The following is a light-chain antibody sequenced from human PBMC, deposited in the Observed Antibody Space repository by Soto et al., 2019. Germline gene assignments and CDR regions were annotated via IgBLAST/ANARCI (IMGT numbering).Light chain of an antibody. CDR2: EGS. J-gene: IGLJ1*01. Sequence: QSVLTQPASVSGSPGQSITISCTLTSSDVGSYNLVSWYQQHPGKAPKLMIYEGSKRPSGVSNRFSGSKSGNTASLTISGLQAEDEADYYCCSYAGSSTSFGTGTKVTVL. V-gene: IGLV2-23*01. CDR3: CSYAGSSTS. CDR1: SSDVGSYNL.